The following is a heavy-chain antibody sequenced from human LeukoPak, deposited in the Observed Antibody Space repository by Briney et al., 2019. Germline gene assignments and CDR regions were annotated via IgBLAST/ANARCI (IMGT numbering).Heavy chain of an antibody. Sequence: SETLSLTCTVSGVSITSYYWTWIRQPPGKGLEWIGYIYYSGSTNCNPSLNSRVTISVDTSKNQFSLKLSSVTAADTAVYYCARGYSSSWRRGFDYWGQGTLVTVSS. CDR3: ARGYSSSWRRGFDY. D-gene: IGHD6-13*01. V-gene: IGHV4-59*01. CDR1: GVSITSYY. J-gene: IGHJ4*02. CDR2: IYYSGST.